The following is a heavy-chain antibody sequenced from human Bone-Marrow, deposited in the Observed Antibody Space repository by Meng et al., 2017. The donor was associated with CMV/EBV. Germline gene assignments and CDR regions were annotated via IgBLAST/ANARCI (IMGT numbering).Heavy chain of an antibody. CDR1: GFTFSSYS. CDR3: ARARTGWDLLMAD. CDR2: ISSSSTYI. Sequence: GESLKISCAASGFTFSSYSMNWVRQAPGKGLEWVSSISSSSTYIHYADSVKGRFTISRDNARNSLYLQVNSLRAEDTAVYYCARARTGWDLLMADWGQGTLVTASS. D-gene: IGHD1-26*01. V-gene: IGHV3-21*01. J-gene: IGHJ4*02.